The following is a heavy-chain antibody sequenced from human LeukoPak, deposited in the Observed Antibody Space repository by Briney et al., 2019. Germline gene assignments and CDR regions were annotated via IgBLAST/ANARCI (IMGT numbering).Heavy chain of an antibody. CDR3: ARGGYSGYDWVDY. Sequence: GGSLRLSCAASGFTFSDYYMSWIRQAPGKGLEWVSYISSSSSYTNYADSVKGRFTTSRDNAKNSLYLQMNSLRAEDTAVYYCARGGYSGYDWVDYWGQGTLVTVSS. V-gene: IGHV3-11*05. J-gene: IGHJ4*02. D-gene: IGHD5-12*01. CDR2: ISSSSSYT. CDR1: GFTFSDYY.